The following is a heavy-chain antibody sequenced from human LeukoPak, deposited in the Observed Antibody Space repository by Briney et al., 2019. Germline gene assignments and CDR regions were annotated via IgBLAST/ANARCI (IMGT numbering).Heavy chain of an antibody. V-gene: IGHV4-31*03. D-gene: IGHD6-19*01. Sequence: PSQTLSLTCTVSGGSISSGGYCWSWIRQHPGKGLEWIGYIYYSGSTYYNPSLKSRVTISVDKSKNQFSLKLSSVTAADTAVYYCARIAVALRGWFDPWGQGTLVTVSS. CDR3: ARIAVALRGWFDP. CDR2: IYYSGST. CDR1: GGSISSGGYC. J-gene: IGHJ5*02.